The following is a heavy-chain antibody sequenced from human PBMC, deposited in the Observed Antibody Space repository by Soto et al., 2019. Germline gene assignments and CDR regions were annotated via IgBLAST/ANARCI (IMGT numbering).Heavy chain of an antibody. CDR1: GGTFSSYA. Sequence: QVQLVQSGAEVKKPGSSVKVSCKASGGTFSSYAISWVRQAPGQGLEWMGGIIPIFGTANYAQKFQGRVMIHAXXSTSTAYMELSSLRSEDTAVYYCARSIAAAGIFDYWGQGTLVTVSS. V-gene: IGHV1-69*12. CDR2: IIPIFGTA. J-gene: IGHJ4*02. CDR3: ARSIAAAGIFDY. D-gene: IGHD6-13*01.